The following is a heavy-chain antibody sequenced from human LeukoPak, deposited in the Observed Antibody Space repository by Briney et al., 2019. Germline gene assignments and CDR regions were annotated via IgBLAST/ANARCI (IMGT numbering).Heavy chain of an antibody. CDR3: ARDPGSGYEEHFDY. V-gene: IGHV3-21*04. CDR1: GFTFSRYS. CDR2: ISTSSSYI. D-gene: IGHD5-12*01. Sequence: GGSLRLSCAASGFTFSRYSMHWVRQAPGKGLEWVSSISTSSSYIYYTDSVKGRFTISRDNAKNSLYLQMNSLRAEDTAVYYCARDPGSGYEEHFDYWGQGTLVTVSS. J-gene: IGHJ4*02.